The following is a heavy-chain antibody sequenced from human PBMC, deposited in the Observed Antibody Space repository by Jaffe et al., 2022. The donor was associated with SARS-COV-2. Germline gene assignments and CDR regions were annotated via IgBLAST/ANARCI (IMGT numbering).Heavy chain of an antibody. CDR2: IFHTGST. J-gene: IGHJ6*02. Sequence: QVQLQESGPGLVKPSETLSLTCSVSGGSITSHFWNWIRQSPGKGLEWLGYIFHTGSTTYNPSLKSRVIISVDTSKSQFSLRLNSVTAADSAVYYCARGGGSYSHPKSYYGLDVWGQGTTVTVSS. CDR1: GGSITSHF. V-gene: IGHV4-59*11. D-gene: IGHD1-26*01. CDR3: ARGGGSYSHPKSYYGLDV.